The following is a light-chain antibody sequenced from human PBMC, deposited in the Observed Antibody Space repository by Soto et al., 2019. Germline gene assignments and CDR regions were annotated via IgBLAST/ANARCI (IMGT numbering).Light chain of an antibody. CDR3: QQSHTSPRT. J-gene: IGKJ1*01. Sequence: DIQMTQSPSSLSASIGDRVTIACRASQNIGNYLNWFQQKPGKAPKLLVYAASTLQSGVPSRFTGSGSGTDCSLTISSLQPEDFATYFCQQSHTSPRTFGPGTRVEI. CDR2: AAS. CDR1: QNIGNY. V-gene: IGKV1-39*01.